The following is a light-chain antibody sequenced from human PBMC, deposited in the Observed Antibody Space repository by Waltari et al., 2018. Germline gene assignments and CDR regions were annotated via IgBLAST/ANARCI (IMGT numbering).Light chain of an antibody. CDR1: SSDVGSYNL. J-gene: IGLJ3*02. V-gene: IGLV2-23*01. CDR2: EDS. CDR3: CSYAGSTTSVV. Sequence: QSALTQPASVSGSPGQSITIPCTGTSSDVGSYNLVSWYQHHPGKAPKVMIYEDSKRPSGVSNRFSGSKSGNTASLTISGLQAEDEADYYCCSYAGSTTSVVFGGGTKLTVL.